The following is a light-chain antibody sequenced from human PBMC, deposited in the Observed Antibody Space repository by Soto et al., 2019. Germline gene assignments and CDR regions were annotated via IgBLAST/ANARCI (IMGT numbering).Light chain of an antibody. V-gene: IGKV3-20*01. Sequence: VVLMQSPGTLSLSPGERATLSCRASQSVSASYLAWYQQKPGQAPRLLIYGASSRATDIPDRFSASGSGTDFTLTISRLEPEDFAVYFCQQYATSPTFGPGTKVDIK. CDR1: QSVSASY. CDR3: QQYATSPT. CDR2: GAS. J-gene: IGKJ3*01.